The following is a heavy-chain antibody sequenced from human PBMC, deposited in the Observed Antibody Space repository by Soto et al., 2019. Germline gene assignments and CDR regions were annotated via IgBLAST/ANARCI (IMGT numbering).Heavy chain of an antibody. Sequence: GGSLRLSCAASGFTFTSYEFNWVRQAPGKGLEWISYIGTSDNNIYYADSVKGRFTVSRDNARNSLYLQMNSLRAEDTAIYYCAREELNCGGDCFAFWGQGALVTAPQ. D-gene: IGHD2-21*01. CDR1: GFTFTSYE. J-gene: IGHJ4*02. CDR2: IGTSDNNI. CDR3: AREELNCGGDCFAF. V-gene: IGHV3-48*03.